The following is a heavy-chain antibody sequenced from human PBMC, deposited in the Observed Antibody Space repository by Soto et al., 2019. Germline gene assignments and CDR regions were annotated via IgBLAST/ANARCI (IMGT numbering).Heavy chain of an antibody. CDR3: ARESGSYDPLDY. J-gene: IGHJ4*02. V-gene: IGHV4-59*01. CDR2: VYYSGST. D-gene: IGHD1-26*01. CDR1: GGSISSYY. Sequence: NPSETLSLTCSVSGGSISSYYWSWIRQPPGKGLEWIGYVYYSGSTNYNPSLKSRVTMSVDTSKNQFSLKLSSVTAADTAVYYCARESGSYDPLDYWGQGTLVTVSS.